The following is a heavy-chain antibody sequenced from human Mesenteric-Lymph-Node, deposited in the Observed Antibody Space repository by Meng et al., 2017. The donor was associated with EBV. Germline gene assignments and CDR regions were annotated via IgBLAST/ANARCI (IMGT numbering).Heavy chain of an antibody. CDR1: GFTFNTST. V-gene: IGHV3-21*01. CDR2: ISASSGNI. D-gene: IGHD4-17*01. Sequence: EVQLVESGGGLVKPGGSLRLSCVASGFTFNTSTLNWVRQAPGKGLEWLSAISASSGNIYYTDSVKGRFTVSRDNAKNSLYVQMNSLRAEDTAIYYCASKDYDDYYFDFWGQGPLVTVSS. CDR3: ASKDYDDYYFDF. J-gene: IGHJ4*02.